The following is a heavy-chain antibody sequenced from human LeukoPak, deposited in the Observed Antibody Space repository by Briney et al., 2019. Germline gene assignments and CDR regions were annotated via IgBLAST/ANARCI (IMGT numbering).Heavy chain of an antibody. Sequence: SETQSLTCTVSGGSIRSSSYYWGWIRQPPGKGLEWIGSIYYSGSAYYSPSLKSRVTISVDTSKNQFSLKLTSVTAADTAVYYCAGPGVAAAANWFDPWGQGTLVTVSS. D-gene: IGHD6-13*01. CDR3: AGPGVAAAANWFDP. CDR2: IYYSGSA. V-gene: IGHV4-39*01. CDR1: GGSIRSSSYY. J-gene: IGHJ5*02.